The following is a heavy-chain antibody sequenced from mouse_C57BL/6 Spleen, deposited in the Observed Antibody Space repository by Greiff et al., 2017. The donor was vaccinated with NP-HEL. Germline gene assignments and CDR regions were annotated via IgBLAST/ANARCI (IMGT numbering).Heavy chain of an antibody. D-gene: IGHD1-1*01. CDR1: GFNIKDYY. J-gene: IGHJ4*01. CDR2: IDPEDGET. Sequence: EVKLQESGAELVKPGASVKLSCTASGFNIKDYYMHWVKQRTEQGLEWIGRIDPEDGETKYAPKFQGKATITVDPSSNTAYLQLRSLTSEDTAVYYCARSDYYDSSYSYYYAMDYWGQGTSVTVSS. V-gene: IGHV14-2*01. CDR3: ARSDYYDSSYSYYYAMDY.